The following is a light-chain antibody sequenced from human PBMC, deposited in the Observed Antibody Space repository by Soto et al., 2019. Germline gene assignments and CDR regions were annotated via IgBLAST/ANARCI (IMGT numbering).Light chain of an antibody. CDR3: QQANSFPRT. CDR1: QGMSSW. J-gene: IGKJ1*01. Sequence: DIQMTQSPSSVSASVGDRVTITCRASQGMSSWLAWYQQKPGKATKLLIYAASSLQSGVPSRFSDSGSETDFTLTNNSLQPEDFATYYCQQANSFPRTFGQGTKVEIK. CDR2: AAS. V-gene: IGKV1-12*01.